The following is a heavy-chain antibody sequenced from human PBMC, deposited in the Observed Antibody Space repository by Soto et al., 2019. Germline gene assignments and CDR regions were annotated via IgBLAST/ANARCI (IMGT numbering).Heavy chain of an antibody. J-gene: IGHJ4*02. CDR2: IIPIFETS. V-gene: IGHV1-69*01. CDR3: AASDSSSWQHDY. CDR1: GDSFSSYA. Sequence: QVQLVQSGAEMKKPGSSVKVSCKVSGDSFSSYAISWVRQAPGEGLEWVGGIIPIFETSNYAQNFKGRVTITAVESTTTAYLEVTRLRPQDTAVFYCAASDSSSWQHDYGGQGTLITVSS. D-gene: IGHD6-13*01.